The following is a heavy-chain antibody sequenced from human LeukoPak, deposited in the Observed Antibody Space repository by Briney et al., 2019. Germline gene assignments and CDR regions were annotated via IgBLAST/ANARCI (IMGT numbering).Heavy chain of an antibody. CDR2: IKEDGSEK. CDR1: AFTFSNHW. D-gene: IGHD3-22*01. CDR3: ARVFRAYYYDSSCLDY. Sequence: GGSLRLSCAASAFTFSNHWMSWVRQAPGKGLEWVANIKEDGSEKNYVDSVKGRFNISRDNAKNSLYLQMNSLRAEDTAVYYCARVFRAYYYDSSCLDYWGQGTLVTVSS. J-gene: IGHJ4*02. V-gene: IGHV3-7*02.